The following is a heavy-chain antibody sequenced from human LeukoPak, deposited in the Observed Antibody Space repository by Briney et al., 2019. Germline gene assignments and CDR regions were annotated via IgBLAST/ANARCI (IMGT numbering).Heavy chain of an antibody. CDR3: ARLARRITMVRDSPGV. CDR1: GGAISSSSYY. V-gene: IGHV4-39*01. J-gene: IGHJ6*04. Sequence: PSETLSLTCTVSGGAISSSSYYWGWIRQPPGKGLEWIGSIYYSGSTYYNPSLKSRVTISVDTSKNQFSLKLSSVTAADTAVYYCARLARRITMVRDSPGVWGKGTTVTVSS. CDR2: IYYSGST. D-gene: IGHD3-10*01.